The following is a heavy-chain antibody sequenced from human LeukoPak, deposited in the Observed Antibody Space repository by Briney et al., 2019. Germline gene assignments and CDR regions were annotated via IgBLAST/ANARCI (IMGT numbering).Heavy chain of an antibody. V-gene: IGHV3-23*01. CDR3: AKGYYGSGSYGWFDY. J-gene: IGHJ4*02. D-gene: IGHD3-10*01. CDR2: INGNGGST. Sequence: GGSLRLSCAASGFIFSDYGFHWVRQAPGKGLEWVSAINGNGGSTYYADSVKGRFTISRDNSKNTLFLQMNSLRAEDTAVYYCAKGYYGSGSYGWFDYWGQGTLVTVSS. CDR1: GFIFSDYG.